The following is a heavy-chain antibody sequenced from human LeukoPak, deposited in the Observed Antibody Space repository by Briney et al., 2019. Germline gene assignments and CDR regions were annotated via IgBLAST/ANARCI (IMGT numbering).Heavy chain of an antibody. CDR3: ARTQLRPTERNYYYMDV. CDR2: INPSGGST. Sequence: VASVKVSCKASGGTFSSYAISWVRQAPGQGLEWMGIINPSGGSTSYAQKFQGRVTMTRDTSTSTVYMELGSLRSEDTAVYYCARTQLRPTERNYYYMDVWGKGTTVTVSS. D-gene: IGHD3-16*01. V-gene: IGHV1-46*01. CDR1: GGTFSSYA. J-gene: IGHJ6*03.